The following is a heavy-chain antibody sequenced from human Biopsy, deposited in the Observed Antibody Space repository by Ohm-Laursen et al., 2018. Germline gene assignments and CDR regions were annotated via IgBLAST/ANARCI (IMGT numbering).Heavy chain of an antibody. J-gene: IGHJ3*01. V-gene: IGHV1-2*02. CDR1: GYTFTDYY. CDR2: IHVKSGAT. D-gene: IGHD3-16*02. Sequence: SVKVSCKTSGYTFTDYYLHWVRQDPGQGLEWMGWIHVKSGATNYAEKFQGRVNMTGDTSLRTTCMELRSLSPDDTAVYYCVRDHGVTFSGVIVRGDAFDVWGQGTKVTVSS. CDR3: VRDHGVTFSGVIVRGDAFDV.